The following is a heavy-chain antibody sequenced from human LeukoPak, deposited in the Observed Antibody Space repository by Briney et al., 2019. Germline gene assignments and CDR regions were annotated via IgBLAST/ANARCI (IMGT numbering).Heavy chain of an antibody. CDR3: ARGYSGYDLLDY. CDR2: ILPIFGTA. Sequence: GASVKVSRKASGGTLSSYVISWVRQAPGQGLEWMGGILPIFGTANYAQKFQGRVTITADESTSTGYMERSSLRSEDTAVYYCARGYSGYDLLDYWGQGILVTVSS. V-gene: IGHV1-69*13. D-gene: IGHD5-12*01. J-gene: IGHJ4*02. CDR1: GGTLSSYV.